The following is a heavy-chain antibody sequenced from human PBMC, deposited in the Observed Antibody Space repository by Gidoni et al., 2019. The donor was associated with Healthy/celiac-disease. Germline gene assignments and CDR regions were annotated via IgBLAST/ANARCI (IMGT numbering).Heavy chain of an antibody. J-gene: IGHJ6*02. CDR2: ISSSSSTI. D-gene: IGHD3-3*01. CDR3: ARENKPYDFWSGLLYGMDV. Sequence: EVQLVESGGGLVQPGGSLRLSCAASGSPSGSDIMTWVRQAPGKGLEWVSYISSSSSTIYYADSVKGRFTISRDNAKNSLYLQMNSLRDEDTAVYYCARENKPYDFWSGLLYGMDVWGQGTTVTVSS. CDR1: GSPSGSDI. V-gene: IGHV3-48*02.